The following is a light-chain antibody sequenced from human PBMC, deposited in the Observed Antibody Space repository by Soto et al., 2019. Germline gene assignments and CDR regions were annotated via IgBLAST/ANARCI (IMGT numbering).Light chain of an antibody. CDR3: QQYNNWPHT. V-gene: IGKV3-15*01. CDR1: QSVSTT. CDR2: GVS. J-gene: IGKJ2*01. Sequence: EILITQSKATLSVTPGERATPSCRASQSVSTTLAWFPQRPHQAPSLLIYGVSIRDTGVPVRFSGSGSGTEFTLTINSLQSEDFAVYYCQQYNNWPHTFGQGTKVDI.